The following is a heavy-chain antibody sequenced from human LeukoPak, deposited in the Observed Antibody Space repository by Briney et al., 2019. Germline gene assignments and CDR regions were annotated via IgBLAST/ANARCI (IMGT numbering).Heavy chain of an antibody. CDR3: AKDHYWSIDY. Sequence: PGGSLRLSCAASGFTFSSYAMSWVRQAPGKGLEWVSAISGSGGSTYYADSVKGRFTISRDIAKNTLYLQMNSLRVEDTGVYYCAKDHYWSIDYWGRGTLVTVSS. CDR1: GFTFSSYA. D-gene: IGHD3-3*01. CDR2: ISGSGGST. J-gene: IGHJ4*02. V-gene: IGHV3-23*01.